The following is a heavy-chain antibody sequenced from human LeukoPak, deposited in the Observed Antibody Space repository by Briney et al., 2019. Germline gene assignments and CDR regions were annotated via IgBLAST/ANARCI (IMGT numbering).Heavy chain of an antibody. J-gene: IGHJ4*02. V-gene: IGHV3-30*02. D-gene: IGHD6-19*01. CDR3: DKDQGSGWTFDY. CDR1: GFTFSSYG. CDR2: IRYDGSNR. Sequence: GGSLRLSCAASGFTFSSYGMHWVRQAPGKGLEWVTFIRYDGSNRYYADSVKGRFTISRDNSKNTLYLQMNSLGAEDTAVYYCDKDQGSGWTFDYWGQGTLVTVSS.